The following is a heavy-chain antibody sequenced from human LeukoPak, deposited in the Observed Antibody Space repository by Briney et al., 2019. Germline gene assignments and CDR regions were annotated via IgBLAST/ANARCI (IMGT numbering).Heavy chain of an antibody. J-gene: IGHJ4*02. CDR2: INPNSGGT. V-gene: IGHV1-2*06. CDR1: GYTFTSYG. Sequence: GASVKVSCKASGYTFTSYGISWVRQAPGQGLEWMGRINPNSGGTNYAQKFQGRVTMTRDTSISTAYMELSRLRSDDTAVYYCARGGGGYCTNGVCQIFDYWGQGTLVTVSS. D-gene: IGHD2-8*01. CDR3: ARGGGGYCTNGVCQIFDY.